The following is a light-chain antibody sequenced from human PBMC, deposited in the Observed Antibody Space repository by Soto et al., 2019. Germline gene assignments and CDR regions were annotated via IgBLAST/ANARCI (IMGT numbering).Light chain of an antibody. CDR3: SSYTSSSTLV. J-gene: IGLJ1*01. Sequence: QSALTQPASVSGSPGQSITISCTGTSSDVGGYNHVSWYQQHPGKAPKLMIYEVSSRPSGVPNRFSGSKSANTASLTISGLQAEDEADYYCSSYTSSSTLVFGTGTKLTVL. CDR2: EVS. V-gene: IGLV2-14*01. CDR1: SSDVGGYNH.